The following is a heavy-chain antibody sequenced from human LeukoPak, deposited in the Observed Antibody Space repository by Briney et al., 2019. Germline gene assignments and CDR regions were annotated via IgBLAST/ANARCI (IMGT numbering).Heavy chain of an antibody. CDR2: INHRGST. CDR1: GGSFKDYC. J-gene: IGHJ5*02. Sequence: SATLSLPFAVYGGSFKDYCCSWVRQPPGKGLEWIGEINHRGSTNYNPSLKSRVTISVDTSKNQFSLKLSSVTAADTAVYYCARGRTYYYGSGSSWFGNWFDPWGQGTLVTVSS. D-gene: IGHD3-10*01. CDR3: ARGRTYYYGSGSSWFGNWFDP. V-gene: IGHV4-34*01.